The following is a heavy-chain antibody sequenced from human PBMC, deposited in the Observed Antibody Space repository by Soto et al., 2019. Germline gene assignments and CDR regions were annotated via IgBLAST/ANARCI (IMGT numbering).Heavy chain of an antibody. CDR2: ISSSGGST. CDR1: GFTFSNYA. CDR3: AAAVNYYDSSGYSHDY. D-gene: IGHD3-22*01. V-gene: IGHV3-23*01. J-gene: IGHJ4*02. Sequence: PGGSLRLSCAASGFTFSNYAMNWVRQAPGKGLEWVSTISSSGGSTYYADSVKGRFTISRDNSKNTLYLQMNSLRAEDTAVYYCAAAVNYYDSSGYSHDYWGQGT.